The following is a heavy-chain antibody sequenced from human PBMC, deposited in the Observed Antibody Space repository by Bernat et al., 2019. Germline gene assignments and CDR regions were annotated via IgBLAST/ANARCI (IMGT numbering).Heavy chain of an antibody. CDR2: INHSGST. V-gene: IGHV4-34*01. D-gene: IGHD6-6*01. J-gene: IGHJ4*02. CDR1: GGSFSGYY. Sequence: QVQLQQWGAGLLKPSETLSLTCAVYGGSFSGYYWSWIRQPPGKGLEWIGEINHSGSTNYNPSLKSRVTISVDTSKNQFSLKLSSVTAADTAVYYCAKALSGSSSGRGYHFDYWGQGTLVTVSS. CDR3: AKALSGSSSGRGYHFDY.